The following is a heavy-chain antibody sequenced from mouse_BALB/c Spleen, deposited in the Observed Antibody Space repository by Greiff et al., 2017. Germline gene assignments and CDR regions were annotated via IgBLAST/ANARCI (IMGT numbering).Heavy chain of an antibody. V-gene: IGHV5-6-5*01. CDR3: ERADYRTAGAMDY. D-gene: IGHD2-14*01. CDR2: ISSGGST. Sequence: EVHLVESGGGLVKPGGSLKLSCAASGFTFSSYAMSWVRQTPEKRLEWVASISSGGSTYYPDSVKGRFTISRDNARNILYLQMSSLRSEDTAMYYSERADYRTAGAMDYWGQGTSVTVSS. J-gene: IGHJ4*01. CDR1: GFTFSSYA.